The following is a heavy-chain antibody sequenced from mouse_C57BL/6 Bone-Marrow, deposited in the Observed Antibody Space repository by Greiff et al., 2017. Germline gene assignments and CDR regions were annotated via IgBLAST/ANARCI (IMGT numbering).Heavy chain of an antibody. Sequence: QVQLKESGPGLVQPSQSLSITCTVSGFSLTSYGVHWVRQSPGKGLEWLGVIWSGGSTDYNAAFISRLSISKDNSKSQVSFKMNSMQADDTAIYYCARSQGRNWAWFAYWGQGTLVTVSA. CDR1: GFSLTSYG. CDR2: IWSGGST. D-gene: IGHD4-1*01. V-gene: IGHV2-2*01. CDR3: ARSQGRNWAWFAY. J-gene: IGHJ3*01.